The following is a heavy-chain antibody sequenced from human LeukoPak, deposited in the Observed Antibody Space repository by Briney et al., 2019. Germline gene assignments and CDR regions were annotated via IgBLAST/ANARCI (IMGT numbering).Heavy chain of an antibody. Sequence: SETLSLTCTVSGGSISSYYWSWIRQPAGKGLEWIGSIHYTGSTSYSPSLKSRVTISLDTSKNQFSLKLSSVTAADTAVYYCARGFWSRYYDYWGHGTLVTVSS. J-gene: IGHJ4*01. CDR1: GGSISSYY. CDR2: IHYTGST. D-gene: IGHD2-8*02. CDR3: ARGFWSRYYDY. V-gene: IGHV4-59*08.